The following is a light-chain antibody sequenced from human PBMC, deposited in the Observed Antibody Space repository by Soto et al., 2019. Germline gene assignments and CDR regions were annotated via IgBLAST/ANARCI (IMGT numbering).Light chain of an antibody. Sequence: QAVVTQEPSLTVSPGGTVTLTCGSSTGAVTSGHYPYWFQQKPGQAPRTLIYDTSNKHSWTPARFSGSLLGGKAALTLSGAQPEDEAEYYCLLYFDGVGVFGGGSKLTVL. CDR2: DTS. V-gene: IGLV7-46*01. J-gene: IGLJ3*02. CDR3: LLYFDGVGV. CDR1: TGAVTSGHY.